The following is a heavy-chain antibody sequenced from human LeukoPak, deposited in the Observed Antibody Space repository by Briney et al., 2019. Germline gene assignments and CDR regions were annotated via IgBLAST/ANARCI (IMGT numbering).Heavy chain of an antibody. CDR2: INPSGGST. V-gene: IGHV1-46*01. Sequence: ASVKVSCKASGYTFTSYYMHWVRQAPGQGLEWMGIINPSGGSTSYAQKFQGRVTMTRDMSTSTVYMELSSLRSEDTAVYYCARGPYYDFWGGYLWYFDYWGQGTLVTVSS. CDR1: GYTFTSYY. CDR3: ARGPYYDFWGGYLWYFDY. J-gene: IGHJ4*02. D-gene: IGHD3-3*01.